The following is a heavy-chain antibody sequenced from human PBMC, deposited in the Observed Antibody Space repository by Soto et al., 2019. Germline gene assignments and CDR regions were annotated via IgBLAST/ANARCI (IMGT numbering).Heavy chain of an antibody. CDR2: ISSSSSYI. CDR3: ARGLTVVTAIVGY. D-gene: IGHD2-21*02. CDR1: GFTFSSYS. V-gene: IGHV3-21*01. J-gene: IGHJ4*02. Sequence: NPGGSLRLSCAASGFTFSSYSMNWVRQAPGKGLEWVSSISSSSSYIYYADSVKGRFTISRDNAKNSLYLQMNSLRAEDTAVYYCARGLTVVTAIVGYWGQGTLVTVSS.